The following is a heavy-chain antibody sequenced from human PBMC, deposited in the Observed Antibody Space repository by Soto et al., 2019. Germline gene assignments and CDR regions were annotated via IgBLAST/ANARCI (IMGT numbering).Heavy chain of an antibody. CDR3: ARGWGRIFDY. CDR2: INHSGST. CDR1: GGSFSGYY. J-gene: IGHJ4*02. V-gene: IGHV4-34*01. D-gene: IGHD7-27*01. Sequence: QVQLQQWGAGLLKPSETLSLTCAVYGGSFSGYYWNWIHQPPGKGLEWIGEINHSGSTNYNPSLKSRVTITVDTSKNQFSLKLSSVTAADTAVYYWARGWGRIFDYWGQGTLVTVSS.